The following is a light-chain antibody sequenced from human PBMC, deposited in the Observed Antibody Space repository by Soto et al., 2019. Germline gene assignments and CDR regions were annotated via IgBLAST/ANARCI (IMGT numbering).Light chain of an antibody. CDR3: SSYTSSSSYV. V-gene: IGLV2-14*01. Sequence: QSVLPQPASVSGSPGQSITISCTGTSGDVGGYNYVSWYQQHPGKAPKLIIYDVSNRPSGVSNRFSGSKSGNTASLTISGLQAEDEAAYYCSSYTSSSSYVFGTGTKVTVL. J-gene: IGLJ1*01. CDR1: SGDVGGYNY. CDR2: DVS.